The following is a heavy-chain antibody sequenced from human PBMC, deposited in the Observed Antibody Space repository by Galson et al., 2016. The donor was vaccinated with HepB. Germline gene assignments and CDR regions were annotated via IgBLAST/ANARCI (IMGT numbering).Heavy chain of an antibody. CDR3: TRGRLPSLLGPPDY. J-gene: IGHJ4*02. D-gene: IGHD3-10*01. V-gene: IGHV3-49*03. CDR2: IRRKLYGGTT. Sequence: SLRLSCAASGFTFGDFSMSWFRQAPGKGLEWVGLIRRKLYGGTTEYAASVKGRFSISRDDSKNIAYLQMNGLKTEDTAVYYCTRGRLPSLLGPPDYWGQGTLVTVSS. CDR1: GFTFGDFS.